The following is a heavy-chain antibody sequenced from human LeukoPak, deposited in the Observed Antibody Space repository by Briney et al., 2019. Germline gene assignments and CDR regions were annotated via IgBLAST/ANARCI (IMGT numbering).Heavy chain of an antibody. D-gene: IGHD5-18*01. V-gene: IGHV3-30*18. CDR3: AKDRASVDTACDY. CDR1: GFTFSSYG. Sequence: GRSLRLSCAASGFTFSSYGMHWVRQAPGKGLEWVAVISYDGSNKYYADSVKGRFTISRDNSNNTLYLQMNSLRAEDTAVYYCAKDRASVDTACDYWGQGTLVTVSS. CDR2: ISYDGSNK. J-gene: IGHJ4*02.